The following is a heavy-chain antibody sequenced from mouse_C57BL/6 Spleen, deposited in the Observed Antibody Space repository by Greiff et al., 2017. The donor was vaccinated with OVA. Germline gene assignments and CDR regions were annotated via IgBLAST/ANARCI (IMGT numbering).Heavy chain of an antibody. Sequence: VQLQQSGTELVKPGASVKLSCKASGYTFTSYWMHWVKQRPGQGLEWIGNINPSNGGTNYNEKFKSKATLTVDKSSSTAYMQLSSLTSEDSAVYYCARKIYDGYYEGYFDYWGQGTTLTVSS. CDR2: INPSNGGT. CDR1: GYTFTSYW. D-gene: IGHD2-3*01. J-gene: IGHJ2*01. CDR3: ARKIYDGYYEGYFDY. V-gene: IGHV1-53*01.